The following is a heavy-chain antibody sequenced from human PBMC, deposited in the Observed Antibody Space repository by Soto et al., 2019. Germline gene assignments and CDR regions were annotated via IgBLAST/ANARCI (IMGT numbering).Heavy chain of an antibody. Sequence: SETLSLTCAVSGGSISSGCYSWSWIRQPPGKGLEWIGYIYHSGSTYYNPSLKSRVTISVDRSKNQFSLKLSSVTAADTAVYYCARGIPGYCGGATCYSGWFDPWGQGTLVTVSS. D-gene: IGHD2-15*01. CDR1: GGSISSGCYS. CDR2: IYHSGST. J-gene: IGHJ5*02. CDR3: ARGIPGYCGGATCYSGWFDP. V-gene: IGHV4-30-2*01.